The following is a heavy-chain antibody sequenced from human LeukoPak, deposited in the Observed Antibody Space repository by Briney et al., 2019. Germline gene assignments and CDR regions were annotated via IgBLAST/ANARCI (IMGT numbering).Heavy chain of an antibody. Sequence: ASVKVSCKASGYTFIVYQVHWLRQAPGQGLEWMGRMNPSSGVTNYAQKFQGRVTMTRDTSINTAYLDLSALKFDDTAVYYCASRAASVTLGYWGQGTLVTVSS. V-gene: IGHV1-2*06. J-gene: IGHJ4*02. CDR1: GYTFIVYQ. CDR3: ASRAASVTLGY. D-gene: IGHD2-15*01. CDR2: MNPSSGVT.